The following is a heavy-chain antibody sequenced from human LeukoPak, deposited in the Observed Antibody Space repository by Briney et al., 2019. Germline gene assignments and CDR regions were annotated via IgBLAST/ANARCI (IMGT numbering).Heavy chain of an antibody. CDR1: GYTFTSYY. CDR2: INPSGGST. J-gene: IGHJ4*02. D-gene: IGHD3-10*01. V-gene: IGHV1-46*01. Sequence: ASVKVSCKAYGYTFTSYYMHWVRQAPGQGLEWMGIINPSGGSTSYAQKFQGRVTMTRDTSTSTVYMELSSLRSEDTAVYYCARTWFGELLFDYWGQGTLVTVSS. CDR3: ARTWFGELLFDY.